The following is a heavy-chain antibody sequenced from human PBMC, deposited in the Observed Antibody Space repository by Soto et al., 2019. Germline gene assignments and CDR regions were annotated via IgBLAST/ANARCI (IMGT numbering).Heavy chain of an antibody. CDR2: ICYSGST. Sequence: TLSLTCTVSGDSIGNYYWSWIRQSPGKGLEWIGFICYSGSTNYNPPLKSRVTISVDTSKNQFSLKLTSVAAADTAVYYCARGKGYYDSSAFDIWGQGTMVTVSS. CDR3: ARGKGYYDSSAFDI. CDR1: GDSIGNYY. V-gene: IGHV4-59*01. D-gene: IGHD3-22*01. J-gene: IGHJ3*02.